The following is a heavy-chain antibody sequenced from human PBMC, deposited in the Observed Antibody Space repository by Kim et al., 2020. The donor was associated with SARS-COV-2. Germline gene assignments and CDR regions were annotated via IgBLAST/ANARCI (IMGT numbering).Heavy chain of an antibody. Sequence: SVKVSCKASGGTFISYAISWVRQAPGQGLKWMGGIISIFGTANYVQKFQGRVTLTADESTRTADMELSSLRSEDTAVYYCARNHWGYCSSTSCLSTYYYYDIDVWGQGTTVTVSS. CDR3: ARNHWGYCSSTSCLSTYYYYDIDV. J-gene: IGHJ6*02. CDR2: IISIFGTA. D-gene: IGHD2-2*01. CDR1: GGTFISYA. V-gene: IGHV1-69*13.